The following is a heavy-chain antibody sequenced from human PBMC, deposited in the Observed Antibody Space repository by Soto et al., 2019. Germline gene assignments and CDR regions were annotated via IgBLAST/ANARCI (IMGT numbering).Heavy chain of an antibody. CDR3: ARDRNKYYYDSSGYPN. Sequence: EVQLVESGGGLVQPGGSLRLSCAASGFTFSSYWMHWVRQAPGKGLVWVSRINSDGSSTSYADSVKGRFTISRDNXKXXLYLQMNSLRAEDTAVYYCARDRNKYYYDSSGYPNWGQGTLVTVSS. D-gene: IGHD3-22*01. CDR2: INSDGSST. CDR1: GFTFSSYW. V-gene: IGHV3-74*01. J-gene: IGHJ4*02.